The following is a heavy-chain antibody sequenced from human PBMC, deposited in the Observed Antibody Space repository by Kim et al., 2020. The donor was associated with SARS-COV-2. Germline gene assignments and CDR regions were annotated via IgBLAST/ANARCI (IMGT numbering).Heavy chain of an antibody. J-gene: IGHJ5*02. D-gene: IGHD6-19*01. V-gene: IGHV1-8*02. CDR2: INTNTGHT. CDR3: ARGRGQWLALS. Sequence: ASVKVSCKASGYTFTSFDINWVRQAAGQGLEWMGWINTNTGHTGYAQKFQGRVSMTRNTSISTAYMELSGLRSDDTAVYFCARGRGQWLALSCGQGTQVT. CDR1: GYTFTSFD.